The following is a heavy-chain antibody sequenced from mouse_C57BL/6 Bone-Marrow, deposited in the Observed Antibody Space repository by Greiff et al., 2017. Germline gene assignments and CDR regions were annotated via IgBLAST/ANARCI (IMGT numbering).Heavy chain of an antibody. CDR3: ARDPGRNYFDD. CDR2: INYDGSST. Sequence: EVMLVESEGGLVQPGSSMKLSCTASGFTFSDYYMAWVRQAPEKGLEWVANINYDGSSTYYLDSLKSRFIISRDNAKNILYLQMSSLKSEDTATYYCARDPGRNYFDDWGQGTTLTVSS. J-gene: IGHJ2*01. CDR1: GFTFSDYY. D-gene: IGHD4-1*01. V-gene: IGHV5-16*01.